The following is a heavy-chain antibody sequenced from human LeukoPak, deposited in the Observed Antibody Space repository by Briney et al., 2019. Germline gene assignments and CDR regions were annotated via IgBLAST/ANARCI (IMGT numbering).Heavy chain of an antibody. J-gene: IGHJ6*02. Sequence: VASVKVSCNASGGTFSRYAISWVRQAPGQGLEWMGRIIPILGIMNYAQKFQDTVTITADKSTNTTYMELSSLRSEDTAVYYCATENYDSSGYFPPVKYYGMDVWGQGTTVTVSS. D-gene: IGHD3-22*01. CDR2: IIPILGIM. CDR1: GGTFSRYA. V-gene: IGHV1-69*04. CDR3: ATENYDSSGYFPPVKYYGMDV.